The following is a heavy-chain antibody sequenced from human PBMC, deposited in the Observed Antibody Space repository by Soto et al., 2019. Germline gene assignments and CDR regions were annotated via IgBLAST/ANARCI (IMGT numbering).Heavy chain of an antibody. V-gene: IGHV4-59*08. CDR2: IYYSGST. CDR1: GGSISSYY. D-gene: IGHD4-17*01. CDR3: ARIDYGDYVFDY. J-gene: IGHJ4*02. Sequence: SETLSLTCTVSGGSISSYYWSWIRQPPGKGLEWIGYIYYSGSTNYNPSLKSRVTISVDTSKNQFSLKLSSVTAADTAVYYCARIDYGDYVFDYWGQGTLVTVS.